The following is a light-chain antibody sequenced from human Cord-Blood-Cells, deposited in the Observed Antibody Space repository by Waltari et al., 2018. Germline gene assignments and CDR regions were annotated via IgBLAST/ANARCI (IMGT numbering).Light chain of an antibody. V-gene: IGKV3-15*01. CDR3: QQYNNWPLT. Sequence: EIVMTQSPATLSVSPGERATLSCRASQSVSSNLAWYQQKPGQAPRLLIYGASTRATGIPARFSGSGSWTEFPLTMSSLQSEDFAVYYCQQYNNWPLTFGGGTKVEIK. CDR2: GAS. CDR1: QSVSSN. J-gene: IGKJ4*01.